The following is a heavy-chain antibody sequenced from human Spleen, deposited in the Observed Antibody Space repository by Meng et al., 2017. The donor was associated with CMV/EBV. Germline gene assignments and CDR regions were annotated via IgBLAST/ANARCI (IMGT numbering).Heavy chain of an antibody. CDR1: GFTFSSYS. J-gene: IGHJ6*02. CDR2: ISSSSSYI. V-gene: IGHV3-21*01. CDR3: ARGHCSSTKCYGLGPFGMNV. Sequence: GESLKISCAASGFTFSSYSMNWVRQAPGKGLEWVSSISSSSSYIYYADSVKGRFTISRDNSRNSLYLQMGSLRAEDTAVYYCARGHCSSTKCYGLGPFGMNVWGQGTTVTVSS. D-gene: IGHD2-2*01.